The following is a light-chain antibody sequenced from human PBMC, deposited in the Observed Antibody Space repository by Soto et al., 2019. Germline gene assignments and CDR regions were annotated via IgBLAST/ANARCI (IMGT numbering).Light chain of an antibody. Sequence: EIVLTQSPATLSLSPGERATLSCRASQSVNSYLAWYQQKPGQAPRLLIYEGSKRATGIPARFSGSGSGTDFTLTISSLAPEDFAVYYCQHRSNWPATFGQGTKVEI. CDR2: EGS. V-gene: IGKV3-11*01. CDR1: QSVNSY. CDR3: QHRSNWPAT. J-gene: IGKJ2*01.